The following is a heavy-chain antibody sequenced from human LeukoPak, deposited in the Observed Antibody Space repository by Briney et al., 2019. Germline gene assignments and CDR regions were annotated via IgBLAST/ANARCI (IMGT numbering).Heavy chain of an antibody. D-gene: IGHD1-26*01. CDR3: ARVSSGATTVDY. J-gene: IGHJ4*02. CDR2: INHSGST. Sequence: SETLSLTCAVYGGSFSGYYWSWIRQPPGKGLEWIGEINHSGSTNYNPSLKSRVTISVDTSKNQFSLKLSSVSAADTAVYYCARVSSGATTVDYWGQGILVTVSS. CDR1: GGSFSGYY. V-gene: IGHV4-34*01.